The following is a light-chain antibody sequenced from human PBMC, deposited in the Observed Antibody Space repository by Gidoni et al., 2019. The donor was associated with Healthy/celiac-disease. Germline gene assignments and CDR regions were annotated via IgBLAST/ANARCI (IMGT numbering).Light chain of an antibody. Sequence: EIVMTHSPATLSVSPGDRATLSCRASQSVSSNLAWYQQKPGQAPRLLIYGASPRATGIPARFSGSGSGTDFTLTISSLQAEDVAVYYCQQYNNWPRTFGQGTKVEIK. J-gene: IGKJ1*01. V-gene: IGKV3-15*01. CDR3: QQYNNWPRT. CDR1: QSVSSN. CDR2: GAS.